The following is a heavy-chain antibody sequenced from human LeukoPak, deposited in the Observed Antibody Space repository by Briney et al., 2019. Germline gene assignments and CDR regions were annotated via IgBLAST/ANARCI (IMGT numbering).Heavy chain of an antibody. CDR2: IYYSGGT. Sequence: PSETLSLTCTVSGGSISSYYWSWIRQPPGKGPEWIGYIYYSGGTNYNPSLKSRVTISVDTSKNQFSLKLSSVTAADTAVYYCARCTDSGGVDYWGQGTLVTVSS. D-gene: IGHD3-16*01. V-gene: IGHV4-59*01. CDR1: GGSISSYY. CDR3: ARCTDSGGVDY. J-gene: IGHJ4*02.